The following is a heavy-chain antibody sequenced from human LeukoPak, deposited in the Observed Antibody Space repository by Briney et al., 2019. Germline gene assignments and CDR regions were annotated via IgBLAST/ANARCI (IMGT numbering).Heavy chain of an antibody. Sequence: GGSLRLSCAASGFTFSSYWMSWVRQALGKGLEWVANIKEDGSEKKYVDSVKGRFTISRDNAKNSLYLQMNSLKDEDTAVYYCARAVVYSSGTHWGRGTLVSVSA. CDR3: ARAVVYSSGTH. V-gene: IGHV3-7*02. CDR1: GFTFSSYW. J-gene: IGHJ4*02. CDR2: IKEDGSEK. D-gene: IGHD3-10*01.